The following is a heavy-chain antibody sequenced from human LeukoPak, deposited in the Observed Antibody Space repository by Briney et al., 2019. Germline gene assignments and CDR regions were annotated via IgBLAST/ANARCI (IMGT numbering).Heavy chain of an antibody. CDR3: ARAPHSDTGSYFYVDY. V-gene: IGHV4-4*02. CDR1: GGSISSDKW. D-gene: IGHD1-26*01. J-gene: IGHJ4*02. Sequence: SGTLSLTCAVSGGSISSDKWWSWVRQPPEKGLEWIGEIHRSGSTNCNPSLQSRVTISMDKSKNQFSLQLSSLTAADTAVYYCARAPHSDTGSYFYVDYWGQGTLVTVSS. CDR2: IHRSGST.